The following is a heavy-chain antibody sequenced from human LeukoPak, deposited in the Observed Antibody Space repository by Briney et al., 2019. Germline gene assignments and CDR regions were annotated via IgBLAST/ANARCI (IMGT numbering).Heavy chain of an antibody. D-gene: IGHD3-10*01. V-gene: IGHV4-39*01. J-gene: IGHJ4*02. Sequence: SETLSLTCTVSGGSISSSSYYWCWIRQPPGKGLEWIGSIYYSGSTYYNPSLKSRVTISVDTSKNQFSLKLSSVTAADTAVYYCARLVYYGSGRYLYYFDFWGQGTLVTVSS. CDR3: ARLVYYGSGRYLYYFDF. CDR2: IYYSGST. CDR1: GGSISSSSYY.